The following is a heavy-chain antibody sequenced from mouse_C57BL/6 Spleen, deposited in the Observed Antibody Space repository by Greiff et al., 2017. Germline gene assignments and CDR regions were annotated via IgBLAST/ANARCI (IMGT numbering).Heavy chain of an antibody. CDR2: IYPRSGNT. V-gene: IGHV1-81*01. CDR1: GYTFTSYG. J-gene: IGHJ4*01. CDR3: ARYDYDGRLYAMDY. D-gene: IGHD2-4*01. Sequence: VQLQQSGAELARPGASVKLSCKASGYTFTSYGISWVKQSTGQGLEWIGEIYPRSGNTYYNEKFKGKATLTADKSSSTAYMELRSLTSEDSAVYFCARYDYDGRLYAMDYWGQGTSVTVSS.